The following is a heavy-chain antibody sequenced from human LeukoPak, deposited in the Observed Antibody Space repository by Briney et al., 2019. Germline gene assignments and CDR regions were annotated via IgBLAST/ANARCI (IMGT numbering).Heavy chain of an antibody. V-gene: IGHV3-66*01. CDR3: ARDRGGIDY. Sequence: GGSLRLSCATSGFTVSSNYMSWVRQAPGKGLEWVSVIFAGGSTYYADSVKGRFTIPRDNSKNTLYLQMNSLRAEDTAVYYCARDRGGIDYWGQGTLVTVSS. CDR2: IFAGGST. D-gene: IGHD3-10*01. CDR1: GFTVSSNY. J-gene: IGHJ4*02.